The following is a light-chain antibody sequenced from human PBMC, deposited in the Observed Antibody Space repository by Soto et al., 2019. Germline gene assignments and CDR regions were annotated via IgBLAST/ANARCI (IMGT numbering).Light chain of an antibody. J-gene: IGLJ2*01. CDR2: SNS. Sequence: QSVLTQPPSASGTPGQRVTISCSGSSSNIGSNTVNWYQQLPGTAPKLLIYSNSQRPSGVPDRFSGSKSGTSASLAISGLQSEDEADYYCAVLNDTLNGYVVFGGGTKLTVL. CDR1: SSNIGSNT. V-gene: IGLV1-44*01. CDR3: AVLNDTLNGYVV.